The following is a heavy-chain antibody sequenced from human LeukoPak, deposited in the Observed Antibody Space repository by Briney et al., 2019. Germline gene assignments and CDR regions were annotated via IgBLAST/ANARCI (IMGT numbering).Heavy chain of an antibody. J-gene: IGHJ4*02. Sequence: GGSLRLSCAASGXTVSTNYMSWVRQAPGKGLEWVSIIYSGGSTYYARSVKGRFTISRDNSKNTLYLQMNSLRVEDTAVYYCVTVGPATRPFDYWGQGTLVTISS. D-gene: IGHD2-2*01. V-gene: IGHV3-53*01. CDR1: GXTVSTNY. CDR3: VTVGPATRPFDY. CDR2: IYSGGST.